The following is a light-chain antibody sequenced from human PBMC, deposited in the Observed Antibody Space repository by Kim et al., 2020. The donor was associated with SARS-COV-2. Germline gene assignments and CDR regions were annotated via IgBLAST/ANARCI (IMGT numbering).Light chain of an antibody. V-gene: IGLV1-47*01. Sequence: GTKVTISSSGARPNIGSVYVYCYQHLPGTTPNLLIYKTFPRPSGVPDRFSGSKSGTSASLTISGLRSEDEADYYCAAWDDTTNSYVFGPGTKVTVL. J-gene: IGLJ1*01. CDR1: RPNIGSVY. CDR2: KTF. CDR3: AAWDDTTNSYV.